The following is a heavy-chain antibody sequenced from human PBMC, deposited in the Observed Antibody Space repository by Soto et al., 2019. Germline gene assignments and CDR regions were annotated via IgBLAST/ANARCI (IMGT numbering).Heavy chain of an antibody. CDR3: ANARVKGYYYCYGMDV. V-gene: IGHV3-30*18. CDR2: ISYDGSNK. D-gene: IGHD2-21*01. CDR1: GFTFSSYG. J-gene: IGHJ6*02. Sequence: QVQLVESGGGVVQPGRSLRLSCAASGFTFSSYGMHWVRQAPGKGLEWGAVISYDGSNKYYADSVKGRFTISRDNSKNTLYLQMNSLSAEDTGVYYCANARVKGYYYCYGMDVWGQGTTVTVSS.